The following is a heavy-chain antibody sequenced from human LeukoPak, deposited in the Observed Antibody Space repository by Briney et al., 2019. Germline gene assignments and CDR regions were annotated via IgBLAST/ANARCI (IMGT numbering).Heavy chain of an antibody. Sequence: SQTLSLTCAISGDSVSRNTAGWNWIRQSPARGLEWLGRTYYRSKWYNDFAPSVRNRITINPDTSKNQFSLQLNSVTPEDTAVYYCASWPFYYGKSGYDYWGQGTLVTVSS. J-gene: IGHJ4*02. D-gene: IGHD3-22*01. CDR2: TYYRSKWYN. CDR1: GDSVSRNTAG. V-gene: IGHV6-1*01. CDR3: ASWPFYYGKSGYDY.